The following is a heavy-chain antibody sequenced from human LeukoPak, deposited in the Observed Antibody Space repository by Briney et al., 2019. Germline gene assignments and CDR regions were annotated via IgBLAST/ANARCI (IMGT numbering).Heavy chain of an antibody. J-gene: IGHJ4*02. V-gene: IGHV4-59*01. Sequence: SETLSLTCSVSTGSLSTYWWSWIRQPPGKGLKWIGFIHYTGGTLYNPSLKSRVTLSVDVSKSQFSSSLTSATTADTAVYYCATGYGDFRVEGRYFYSWGQGTLVTVSS. CDR1: TGSLSTYW. CDR2: IHYTGGT. D-gene: IGHD4-17*01. CDR3: ATGYGDFRVEGRYFYS.